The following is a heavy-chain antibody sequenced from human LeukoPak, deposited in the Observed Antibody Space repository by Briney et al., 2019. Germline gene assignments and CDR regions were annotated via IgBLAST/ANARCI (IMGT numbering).Heavy chain of an antibody. J-gene: IGHJ4*02. CDR2: IYYSGST. CDR1: GGSISSSSYY. V-gene: IGHV4-39*07. CDR3: ARGDSSGWYVY. D-gene: IGHD6-19*01. Sequence: SETLSLTCTVSGGSISSSSYYWGWIRQPPGKGLEWIGSIYYSGSTYYNPSLKSRVTISVDTSKNQFSLKLSSVTAADTAVYYCARGDSSGWYVYWGQGTLVTVSS.